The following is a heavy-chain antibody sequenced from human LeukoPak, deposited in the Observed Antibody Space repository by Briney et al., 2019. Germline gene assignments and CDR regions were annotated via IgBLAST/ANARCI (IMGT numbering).Heavy chain of an antibody. CDR3: AKESGSTGYFDY. CDR2: IRYDGSNK. D-gene: IGHD6-13*01. J-gene: IGHJ4*02. V-gene: IGHV3-30*02. CDR1: GFTFSSYG. Sequence: GGSLRLSCAASGFTFSSYGMHWVRQAPGEGLEWVAFIRYDGSNKYYADSVKGRLTISRDNSKNTLYLQMNSLRAEDTAVYYCAKESGSTGYFDYWGQGTLVTVSS.